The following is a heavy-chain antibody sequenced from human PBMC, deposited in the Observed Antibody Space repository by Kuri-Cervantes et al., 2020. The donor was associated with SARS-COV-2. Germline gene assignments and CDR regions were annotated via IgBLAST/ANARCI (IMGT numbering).Heavy chain of an antibody. CDR1: GGSISRSNW. V-gene: IGHV4-4*02. CDR3: ARHSFVVVVAATPGGMDV. D-gene: IGHD2-15*01. J-gene: IGHJ6*02. CDR2: IYHSGST. Sequence: GSLRLSCAVSGGSISRSNWWSWVRQPPGKGLEWIGEIYHSGSTNYNPSLKSRVTISVDKSKNQFSLKLSSVTAADTAVYDCARHSFVVVVAATPGGMDVWGQGTTVTVSS.